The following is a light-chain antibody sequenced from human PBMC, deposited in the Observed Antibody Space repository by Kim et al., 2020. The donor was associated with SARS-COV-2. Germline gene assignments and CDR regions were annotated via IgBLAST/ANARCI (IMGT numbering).Light chain of an antibody. Sequence: EILMTQSPATLSVSPGERATLSCRASQSVSSNLAWYQQKPGQAPRLLIYGASTRATGIPARFSGSGSGTEFTLTISSLQSEDFALYFCQQYNNWPRAFGQGTKVDTK. CDR2: GAS. CDR1: QSVSSN. CDR3: QQYNNWPRA. J-gene: IGKJ1*01. V-gene: IGKV3-15*01.